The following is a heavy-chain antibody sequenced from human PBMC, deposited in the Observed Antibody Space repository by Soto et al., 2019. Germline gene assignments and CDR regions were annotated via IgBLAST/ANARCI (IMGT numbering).Heavy chain of an antibody. J-gene: IGHJ6*02. CDR3: ASGVVPAAINGMDV. D-gene: IGHD2-2*01. V-gene: IGHV3-23*01. CDR1: GFTFSSYA. Sequence: GSLRLSCAASGFTFSSYAMSWVRQAPGKGLEWVSAISGSGGSTYYADSVKGRSTISRDNSKNTLYLQMNSLRAEDTAVYYCASGVVPAAINGMDVWGQGTTVTVSS. CDR2: ISGSGGST.